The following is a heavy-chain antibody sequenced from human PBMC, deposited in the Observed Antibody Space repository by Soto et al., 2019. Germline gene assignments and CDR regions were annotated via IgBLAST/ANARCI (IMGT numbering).Heavy chain of an antibody. Sequence: QVQLVQSGAEVKKPGSSVKVSCKASGGTFSSYAISWVRQAPGQGLEWMGGIIPIFGTANYAQKFQGRVTITADESTGTAYMELSSLRSEDTAVYYCARATYDMLSRSEEINWFDPWGQGTLVTVSS. CDR3: ARATYDMLSRSEEINWFDP. J-gene: IGHJ5*02. V-gene: IGHV1-69*01. CDR1: GGTFSSYA. CDR2: IIPIFGTA. D-gene: IGHD3-9*01.